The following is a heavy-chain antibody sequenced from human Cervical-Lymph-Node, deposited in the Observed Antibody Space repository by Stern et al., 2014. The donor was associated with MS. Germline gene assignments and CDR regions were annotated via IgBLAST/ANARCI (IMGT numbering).Heavy chain of an antibody. CDR3: ARDYGSGWGIDY. V-gene: IGHV1-18*04. CDR2: ISGDNSNI. Sequence: QVQLGQSGAEVQKPGASVKVSCKASGYTFSTYGISWVRQAPGQGLEWMGWISGDNSNINHAQSVQGRVTMTTDISTSTAYMELRSLRSDDTALYYCARDYGSGWGIDYWGQGTLVTVSS. D-gene: IGHD6-19*01. CDR1: GYTFSTYG. J-gene: IGHJ4*02.